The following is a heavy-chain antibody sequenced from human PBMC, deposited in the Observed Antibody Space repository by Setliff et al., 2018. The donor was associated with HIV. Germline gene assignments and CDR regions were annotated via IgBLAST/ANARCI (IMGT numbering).Heavy chain of an antibody. J-gene: IGHJ4*02. D-gene: IGHD2-21*02. Sequence: SETLSLTCTVSGGSISTSNYYWGWLRQPPGEGLEWVGHVHYTGSTYYNPSLKSRVTISVDTSKNQFSLRLNSVTAADTAVYYCARQGNIVVVTSFDYWGQGTLVTVSS. CDR3: ARQGNIVVVTSFDY. CDR2: VHYTGST. CDR1: GGSISTSNYY. V-gene: IGHV4-39*07.